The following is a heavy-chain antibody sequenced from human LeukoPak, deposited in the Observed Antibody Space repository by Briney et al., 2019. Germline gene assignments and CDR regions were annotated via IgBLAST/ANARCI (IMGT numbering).Heavy chain of an antibody. Sequence: ASVKVSCKASGYTFTSYDINWVRQATGQGLEWMGWMNPNSGNTGSAQRFQGRVTMTRDTSRSTAYMELRSLTSEDTAVYYCARGPLVRLPSSFDPWGQGTLVAVSS. CDR1: GYTFTSYD. V-gene: IGHV1-8*01. CDR3: ARGPLVRLPSSFDP. D-gene: IGHD3-16*02. J-gene: IGHJ5*02. CDR2: MNPNSGNT.